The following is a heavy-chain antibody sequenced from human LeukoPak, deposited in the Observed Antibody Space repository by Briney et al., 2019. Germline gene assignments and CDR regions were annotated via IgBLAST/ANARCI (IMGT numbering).Heavy chain of an antibody. CDR1: GGTFSSYA. CDR2: INPNSGGT. D-gene: IGHD4-11*01. J-gene: IGHJ6*03. CDR3: ASNSNSGYYYYYMDV. Sequence: ASVKVSCKASGGTFSSYAISWVRQAPGQGLEWMGWINPNSGGTNYAQKFQGRVTMTRDTSISTAYMELSRLRSDDTAVYYCASNSNSGYYYYYMDVWGKGTTVTVSS. V-gene: IGHV1-2*02.